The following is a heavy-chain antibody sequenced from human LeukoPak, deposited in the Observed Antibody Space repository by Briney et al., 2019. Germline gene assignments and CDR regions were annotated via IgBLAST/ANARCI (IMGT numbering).Heavy chain of an antibody. J-gene: IGHJ4*02. CDR2: ISSSNNYI. V-gene: IGHV3-21*01. CDR1: GFTFSSYS. CDR3: ASGTRTPWDY. D-gene: IGHD1-14*01. Sequence: PGGSLRLSCAASGFTFSSYSMNWVRQAPGEGLEWVSSISSSNNYIYYADSVKGRFTISRDNAKNSLYLQMNSLRVEDTAVYYCASGTRTPWDYWGQGTLVTVSS.